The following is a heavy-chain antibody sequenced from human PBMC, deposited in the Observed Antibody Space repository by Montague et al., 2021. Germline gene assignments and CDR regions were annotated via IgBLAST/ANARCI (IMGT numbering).Heavy chain of an antibody. Sequence: YLRLSCAASGFIFNNYVMNLFRQAPGKGLEWVSGINGNSINIDYADSVKGRFTISRDNAKNSLYLQMNSLRAEDTAFYYCVKDTRDYYPDFWGQGILVTVSS. V-gene: IGHV3-9*01. CDR3: VKDTRDYYPDF. CDR2: INGNSINI. J-gene: IGHJ4*02. CDR1: GFIFNNYV. D-gene: IGHD3-3*01.